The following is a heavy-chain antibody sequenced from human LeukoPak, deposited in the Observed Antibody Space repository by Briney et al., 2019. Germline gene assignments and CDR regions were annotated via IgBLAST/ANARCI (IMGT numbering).Heavy chain of an antibody. CDR1: GFTFSDYY. J-gene: IGHJ4*02. CDR2: ISASGGST. V-gene: IGHV3-23*01. CDR3: AKDRNSGSYSFFDY. Sequence: GGSLRLSCAASGFTFSDYYMSWIRQAPGKGLEWVSAISASGGSTYYADSVKGRFTISRDSSKNTLYLQMNSLRAEDTAVYYCAKDRNSGSYSFFDYWGQGTLVTVSS. D-gene: IGHD1-26*01.